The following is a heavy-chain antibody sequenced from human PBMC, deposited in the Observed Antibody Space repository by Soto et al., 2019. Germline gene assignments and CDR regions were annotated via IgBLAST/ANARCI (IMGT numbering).Heavy chain of an antibody. CDR1: GGTLNNYA. Sequence: SVKVSCKASGGTLNNYAINWVRQAPGQGLEWVGGILPVSAPPDYAQKFQGRVSITADHSTSTVYMELSRLKSDDTAVYFCATDSNYDVSNSFWGQGTLVTVSS. V-gene: IGHV1-69*13. CDR2: ILPVSAPP. CDR3: ATDSNYDVSNSF. D-gene: IGHD3-3*01. J-gene: IGHJ4*02.